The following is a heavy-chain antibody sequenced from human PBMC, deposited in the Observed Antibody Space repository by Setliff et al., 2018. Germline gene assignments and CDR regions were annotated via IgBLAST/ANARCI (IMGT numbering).Heavy chain of an antibody. V-gene: IGHV4-38-2*02. Sequence: SETLSLTCTVSGYSISSGHYWGWIRQPPGKGLEWIGSISHSGSTYYNPSLRSRVTISVDTSKNQFSLKLSSVTAADTAVYYCARGITMVRGVIIHNWFDPWGQGTLVTVSS. CDR2: ISHSGST. CDR3: ARGITMVRGVIIHNWFDP. CDR1: GYSISSGHY. J-gene: IGHJ5*02. D-gene: IGHD3-10*01.